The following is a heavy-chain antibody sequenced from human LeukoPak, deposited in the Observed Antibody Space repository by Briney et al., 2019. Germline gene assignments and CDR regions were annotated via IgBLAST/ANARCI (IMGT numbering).Heavy chain of an antibody. V-gene: IGHV3-21*01. CDR3: ARWYSSGWYAAFDI. D-gene: IGHD6-19*01. Sequence: GGSLRLSCAASGFTFSSYSMNWVRQAPGKGLEWVSSISSSSSYIYYADSVKGRFTISRDNAKNSLYLQMNSLRAEDTAVYYCARWYSSGWYAAFDIWGQGTMVTVSS. CDR1: GFTFSSYS. J-gene: IGHJ3*02. CDR2: ISSSSSYI.